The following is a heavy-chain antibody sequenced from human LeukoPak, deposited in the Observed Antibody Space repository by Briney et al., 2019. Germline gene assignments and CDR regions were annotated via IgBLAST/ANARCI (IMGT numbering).Heavy chain of an antibody. J-gene: IGHJ3*02. CDR1: GFTVSSNY. D-gene: IGHD3-22*01. CDR2: IYSGGST. Sequence: PGGSLRLSCAASGFTVSSNYMSWVRQAPGKGLEWVSVIYSGGSTYYADSVKGRFTISRDNSKNTLYLQMNSLGAEDTAVYYCARAGLLIAFDIWGQGTMVTVSS. CDR3: ARAGLLIAFDI. V-gene: IGHV3-53*01.